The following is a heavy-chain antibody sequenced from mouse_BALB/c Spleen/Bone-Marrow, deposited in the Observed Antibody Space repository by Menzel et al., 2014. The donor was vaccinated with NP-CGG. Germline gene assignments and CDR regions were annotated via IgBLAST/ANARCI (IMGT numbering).Heavy chain of an antibody. CDR3: ARLGYYGVMAY. J-gene: IGHJ4*01. CDR2: INTDSCTI. D-gene: IGHD1-1*01. Sequence: VQLQQSGGGLVQPGRSLKLSCAASGFDFSGYWMSWVRQAPGKGPEWIGEINTDSCTINYTPSLKNKFIISRDNAKNTLYLQMSKVRSEDTALYYCARLGYYGVMAYWGQGTSVTVSS. V-gene: IGHV4-1*02. CDR1: GFDFSGYW.